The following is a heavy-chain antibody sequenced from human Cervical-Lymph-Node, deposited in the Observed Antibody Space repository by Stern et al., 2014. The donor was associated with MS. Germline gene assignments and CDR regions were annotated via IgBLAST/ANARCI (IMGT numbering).Heavy chain of an antibody. V-gene: IGHV1-69*06. CDR3: ARGGGLVGYFDY. CDR1: GDTFSSYA. CDR2: ITSVFGTT. D-gene: IGHD1-26*01. J-gene: IGHJ4*02. Sequence: QVQLVESGAEVKKPGSSVKVSCKASGDTFSSYAINWVRQVPGQGLEWMVGITSVFGTTNYAQKFQGRVTITADKSTNTAYMELMTLRSEDTAVYYCARGGGLVGYFDYWGQGTLVSVSS.